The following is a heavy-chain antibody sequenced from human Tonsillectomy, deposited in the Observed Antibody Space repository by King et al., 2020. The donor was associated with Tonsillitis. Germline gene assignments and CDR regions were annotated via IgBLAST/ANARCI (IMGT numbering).Heavy chain of an antibody. V-gene: IGHV3-23*04. J-gene: IGHJ4*02. Sequence: VQLVESGGALVQPGGSLRLSCAASGFTFDSYAMSWVRQDPGKGLEWGSFLSSSGGITHYADSVEHRFTIPRDNSKHTLYLQMNGLRAEYSAVYYCVKDLAGSDSSSCTPFDYWGQGTLVTVSS. D-gene: IGHD3-22*01. CDR2: LSSSGGIT. CDR3: VKDLAGSDSSSCTPFDY. CDR1: GFTFDSYA.